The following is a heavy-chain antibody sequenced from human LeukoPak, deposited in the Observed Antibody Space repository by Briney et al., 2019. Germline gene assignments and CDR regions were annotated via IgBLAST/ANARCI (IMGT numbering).Heavy chain of an antibody. V-gene: IGHV1-69*13. D-gene: IGHD5-18*01. CDR3: AREGGGYSSYQSMDV. CDR2: IIPIFGTA. CDR1: GGTFSSCA. J-gene: IGHJ6*04. Sequence: SVKVSCKASGGTFSSCAISWVRQAPGQGLEWMGGIIPIFGTANYAQKFQGRVTITADESTSTAYMELSSLRSEDTAVYYCAREGGGYSSYQSMDVWGKGTTVTVSS.